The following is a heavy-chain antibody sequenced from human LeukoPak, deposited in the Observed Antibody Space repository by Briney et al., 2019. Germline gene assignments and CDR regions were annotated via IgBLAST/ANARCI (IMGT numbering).Heavy chain of an antibody. CDR2: IYPGDSDT. CDR1: GYSFTNHW. J-gene: IGHJ4*02. D-gene: IGHD3-22*01. CDR3: ARSVYYDSTGYVY. V-gene: IGHV5-51*01. Sequence: GESLKISCKGSGYSFTNHWISWVRQMPGKGLEWMGIIYPGDSDTRYSPSFEGQVTISADKSISTAYLQWSSLKASDTAMYYCARSVYYDSTGYVYWGQGTLVTVSS.